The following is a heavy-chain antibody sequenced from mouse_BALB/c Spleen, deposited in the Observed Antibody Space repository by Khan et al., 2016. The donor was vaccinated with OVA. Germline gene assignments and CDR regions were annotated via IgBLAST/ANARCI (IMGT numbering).Heavy chain of an antibody. J-gene: IGHJ1*01. Sequence: EVQLQQSGAELVKPEASVKLSCTASGFNIKDTYMHWVKQRPEQGLEWIGRIDPANGNNKYDPKFQGTATITADTTSNTAYLQLSSLTTEDTAVYYCARTGARWYFDVWGAGTTVTVSS. CDR3: ARTGARWYFDV. V-gene: IGHV14-3*02. CDR1: GFNIKDTY. CDR2: IDPANGNN. D-gene: IGHD4-1*01.